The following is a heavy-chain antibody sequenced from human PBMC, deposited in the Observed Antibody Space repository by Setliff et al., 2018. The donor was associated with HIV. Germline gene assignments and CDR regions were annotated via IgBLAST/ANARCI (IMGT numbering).Heavy chain of an antibody. D-gene: IGHD3-16*01. V-gene: IGHV4-59*01. J-gene: IGHJ2*01. CDR1: GGSIRSYY. CDR2: IYYSGST. CDR3: ARAGGGGRWLHLSYWHFDL. Sequence: PSETLSLTCTVSGGSIRSYYWSWIRQPPGKGLEWIGYIYYSGSTNYNPSLKSRVTISVDTSKNQFSLKLSSVTAADTAVYYCARAGGGGRWLHLSYWHFDLWGRGTLVTVSS.